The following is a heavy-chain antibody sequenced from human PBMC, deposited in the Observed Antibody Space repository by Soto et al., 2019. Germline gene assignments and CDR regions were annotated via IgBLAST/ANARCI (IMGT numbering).Heavy chain of an antibody. CDR1: GGSISSGDYY. V-gene: IGHV4-30-4*01. Sequence: VQLQESGPGLVKPSQTLSLTCTVSGGSISSGDYYWSWIRQPPGKGLEWIGFIYYSGTTYYNPSLESRVTISVDTSKNQFSLTLSSVTAADTAVYFCARVGGNFVQFDYWGQGTLVTVSS. J-gene: IGHJ4*02. CDR2: IYYSGTT. CDR3: ARVGGNFVQFDY. D-gene: IGHD2-21*02.